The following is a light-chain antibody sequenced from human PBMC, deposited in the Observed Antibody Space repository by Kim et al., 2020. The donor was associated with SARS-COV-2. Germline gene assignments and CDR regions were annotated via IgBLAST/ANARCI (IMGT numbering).Light chain of an antibody. CDR3: QVWDSSSDHRVV. CDR2: YDS. J-gene: IGLJ2*01. V-gene: IGLV3-21*04. Sequence: SYELTQPPSVSVAPGKTARISCGGNSIGSKSVHWYQQKSGQAPVLVIYYDSDRPSGIPSRSSGSNSGNTDTLTISRVEGGDEADYYCQVWDSSSDHRVVFGGGTQLTVL. CDR1: SIGSKS.